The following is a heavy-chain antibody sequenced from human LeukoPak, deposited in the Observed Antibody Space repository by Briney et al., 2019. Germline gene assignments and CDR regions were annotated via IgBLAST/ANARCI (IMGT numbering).Heavy chain of an antibody. CDR1: GFTFSSYA. CDR2: ISGSGGST. V-gene: IGHV3-23*01. Sequence: GGSLRLPCAASGFTFSSYAMSWVRQAPGKGLEWVSAISGSGGSTYYADSVKGRFTISRDNSKNTLYLQMNSLRAEDTAVYYCAKGIRTALLIQLRAYYFDYWGQGTLVTVSS. CDR3: AKGIRTALLIQLRAYYFDY. D-gene: IGHD5-18*01. J-gene: IGHJ4*02.